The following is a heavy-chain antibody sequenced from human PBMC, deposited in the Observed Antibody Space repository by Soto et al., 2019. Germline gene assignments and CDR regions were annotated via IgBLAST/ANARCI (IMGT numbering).Heavy chain of an antibody. CDR1: GYTLTELS. V-gene: IGHV1-24*01. D-gene: IGHD1-26*01. Sequence: GASVKVSCKVSGYTLTELSMHWVRQAPGKGLEWMGGFDPEDGETIYAQKFQGRVTMTEDTSTDTAYMELSSLRSEDTAVYYCAKLGANYSVEAFDIWGQXTMVTVSS. J-gene: IGHJ3*02. CDR3: AKLGANYSVEAFDI. CDR2: FDPEDGET.